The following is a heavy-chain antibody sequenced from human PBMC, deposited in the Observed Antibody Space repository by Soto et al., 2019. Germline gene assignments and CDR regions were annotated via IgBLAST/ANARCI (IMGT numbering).Heavy chain of an antibody. CDR2: IYSGGST. CDR1: GFTVSSNY. D-gene: IGHD6-13*01. J-gene: IGHJ6*02. CDR3: ARAWYSSTHYYGMDV. V-gene: IGHV3-53*04. Sequence: PGGSLRLSCAASGFTVSSNYMSWVRQAPGKGLEWVSVIYSGGSTYYADSVKGRFTISRHNSKNTLYLQMNSLRAEDTAVYYCARAWYSSTHYYGMDVWGQGTTVTVSS.